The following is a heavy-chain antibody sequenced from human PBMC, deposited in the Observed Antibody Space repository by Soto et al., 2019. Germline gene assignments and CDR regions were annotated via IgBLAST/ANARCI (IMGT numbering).Heavy chain of an antibody. Sequence: EASVKVSCKVSGYTLTELSMHWVRQAPGKGLEWMGGFDPEDGETIYAQKFQGRVTMTEDTSTDTAYMELSSLRSEDTAVYYCATGVVITTTDDYWGQGTLVTVSS. CDR1: GYTLTELS. CDR2: FDPEDGET. D-gene: IGHD2-2*01. CDR3: ATGVVITTTDDY. V-gene: IGHV1-24*01. J-gene: IGHJ4*02.